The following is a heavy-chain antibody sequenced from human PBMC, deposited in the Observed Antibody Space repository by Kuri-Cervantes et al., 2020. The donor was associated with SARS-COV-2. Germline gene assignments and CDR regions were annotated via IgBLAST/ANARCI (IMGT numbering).Heavy chain of an antibody. J-gene: IGHJ3*02. CDR2: SIPIFGTA. V-gene: IGHV1-69*05. CDR1: EGTFSSYA. D-gene: IGHD2-15*01. CDR3: ASLTGEIMLLKAFDI. Sequence: SVQISCKASEGTFSSYAIRWVRQAPAQGLEWMGGSIPIFGTANYDQKFQGRVTITTDESTSTAYLELSSLRSEDTAVYYCASLTGEIMLLKAFDIWGQGTMVTVSS.